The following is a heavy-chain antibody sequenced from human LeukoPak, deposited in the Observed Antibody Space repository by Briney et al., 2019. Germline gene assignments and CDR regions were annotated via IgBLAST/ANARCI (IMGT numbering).Heavy chain of an antibody. D-gene: IGHD4-17*01. J-gene: IGHJ3*02. CDR1: GFTFSSYV. CDR2: ISYDGSNK. Sequence: PGGSLRLSCAASGFTFSSYVMHWVRQAPGKGLEWVAVISYDGSNKYYADSVKGRFTISRDNSKNTLYLQMNRLGAEDTAVYYCAKDTTTVTGHAFDIWGQGTMVTVSS. V-gene: IGHV3-30*04. CDR3: AKDTTTVTGHAFDI.